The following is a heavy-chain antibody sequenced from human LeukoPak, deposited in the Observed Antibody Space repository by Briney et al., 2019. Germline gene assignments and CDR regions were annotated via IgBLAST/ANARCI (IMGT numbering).Heavy chain of an antibody. D-gene: IGHD5-12*01. CDR3: AKDLGGSTDY. Sequence: GGSLRLSRAASGFTFSSYWMHWVRQAPGKGLVWVSRINSDGSSTSYADSVKGRFTISRDNSQKTVYLQMNSLRAEDTALYYCAKDLGGSTDYWGQGTLVTVSS. V-gene: IGHV3-74*01. CDR2: INSDGSST. CDR1: GFTFSSYW. J-gene: IGHJ4*02.